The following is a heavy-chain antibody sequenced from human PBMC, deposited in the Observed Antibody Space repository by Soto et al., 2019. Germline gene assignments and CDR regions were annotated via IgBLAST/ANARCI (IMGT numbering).Heavy chain of an antibody. Sequence: QVHLVQSGAEVKKPGASGRVPCQGPGYAFTTNGITWVRQAPGQGLEWMGWISAHNGNTNYAQKLQGRVTVTRDTSTSTAYMELRSLRYDDTAVYYCARGRYGDYWGQGALVTVSS. D-gene: IGHD1-1*01. CDR2: ISAHNGNT. CDR3: ARGRYGDY. J-gene: IGHJ4*02. V-gene: IGHV1-18*01. CDR1: GYAFTTNG.